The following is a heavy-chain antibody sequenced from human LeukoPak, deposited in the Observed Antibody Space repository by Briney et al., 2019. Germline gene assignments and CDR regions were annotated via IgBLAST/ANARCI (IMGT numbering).Heavy chain of an antibody. Sequence: GGSLRLSCTASGFTFSSYGMSWVRQAPGKGLEWVSAISGSGGSTYYADSVKGRFTISRDNSKNTLYLQMNSLRAEDTAVYYCAKDHYSLRYFDWLLGGDNWFDPWGQGTLVTVSP. J-gene: IGHJ5*02. CDR2: ISGSGGST. CDR3: AKDHYSLRYFDWLLGGDNWFDP. V-gene: IGHV3-23*01. CDR1: GFTFSSYG. D-gene: IGHD3-9*01.